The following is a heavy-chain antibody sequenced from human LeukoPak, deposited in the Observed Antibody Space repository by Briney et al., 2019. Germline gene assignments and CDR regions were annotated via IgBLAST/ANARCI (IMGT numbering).Heavy chain of an antibody. CDR1: GFTFSIYE. V-gene: IGHV3-48*03. CDR3: ARWDYYGLDV. J-gene: IGHJ6*02. CDR2: ISSTSSTI. Sequence: RGSLRLSCAASGFTFSIYEMSWVRQAPGKGLEWISYISSTSSTIYYADSVKGRFTISRDNARNSLYLQMNSLRAEDTAVYFCARWDYYGLDVWGQGTTDSVCS.